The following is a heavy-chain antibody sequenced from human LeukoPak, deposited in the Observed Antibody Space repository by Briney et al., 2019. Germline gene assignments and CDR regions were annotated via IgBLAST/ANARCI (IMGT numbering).Heavy chain of an antibody. CDR2: IYYSGST. J-gene: IGHJ4*02. V-gene: IGHV4-39*07. Sequence: SETLSLTCTVSGGSISSSSYYWGWIRQPPGKGLEWIGSIYYSGSTYYNPSLKSRVTISVDTSKNQFSLKLSSVTAADTAVYYCASRYGDYDPYYFDYWGQGTLVTVSS. CDR1: GGSISSSSYY. D-gene: IGHD4-17*01. CDR3: ASRYGDYDPYYFDY.